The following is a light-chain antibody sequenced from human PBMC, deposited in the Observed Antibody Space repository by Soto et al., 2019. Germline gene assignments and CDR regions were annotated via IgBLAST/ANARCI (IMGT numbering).Light chain of an antibody. CDR2: SSN. V-gene: IGLV1-44*01. Sequence: QSVLPQPPSASGTPGQRVTISCSGSIANIGVNSVNWYQQLPGTAPKLLIHSSNQRPSGVPDRFSGSKSGTSASLAINGLQSEDEADYYCAEWDDSLAGVFGGGTKLTVL. J-gene: IGLJ3*02. CDR3: AEWDDSLAGV. CDR1: IANIGVNS.